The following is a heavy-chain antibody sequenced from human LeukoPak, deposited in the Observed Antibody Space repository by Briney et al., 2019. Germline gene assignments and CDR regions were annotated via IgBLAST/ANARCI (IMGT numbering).Heavy chain of an antibody. V-gene: IGHV4-4*02. CDR2: INHSGST. CDR1: GGSISSSNW. CDR3: AGEPSDYYYYGMDV. J-gene: IGHJ6*02. Sequence: SETLSLTCAVSGGSISSSNWWSWVRQPPGKGLEWIGEINHSGSTNYNPSLKSRVTISVDTSKNQFSLKLSSVTAADTAVYYCAGEPSDYYYYGMDVWGQGTTVTVSS.